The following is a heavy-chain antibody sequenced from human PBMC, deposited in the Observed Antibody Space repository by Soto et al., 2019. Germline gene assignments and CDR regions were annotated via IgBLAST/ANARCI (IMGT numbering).Heavy chain of an antibody. J-gene: IGHJ6*02. V-gene: IGHV1-18*01. CDR2: INAYNGKT. Sequence: SVKVSCKASCYSFCTFGLSWVRQAPGQGLEWMGWINAYNGKTYYAQNFQGRVTMTTDTSTSTGHMELRSLRSDDTAVYYCARVLISMIRGVIGSYYYYGMDVWGQGTTVTVSS. D-gene: IGHD3-10*01. CDR3: ARVLISMIRGVIGSYYYYGMDV. CDR1: CYSFCTFG.